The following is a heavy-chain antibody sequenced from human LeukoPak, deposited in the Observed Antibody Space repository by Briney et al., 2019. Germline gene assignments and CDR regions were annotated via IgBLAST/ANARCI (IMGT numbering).Heavy chain of an antibody. V-gene: IGHV4-4*07. J-gene: IGHJ4*02. Sequence: SETLSLTCTVSGGSMSTLYWSWIRQPAGKGLEWIGRVYGSGTTNYNPALKSRVTMSVDTSKKQFSLKLTSVTAADTAVYYCARDSSSWPFFESWGQGTLVIVSS. CDR1: GGSMSTLY. D-gene: IGHD6-13*01. CDR3: ARDSSSWPFFES. CDR2: VYGSGTT.